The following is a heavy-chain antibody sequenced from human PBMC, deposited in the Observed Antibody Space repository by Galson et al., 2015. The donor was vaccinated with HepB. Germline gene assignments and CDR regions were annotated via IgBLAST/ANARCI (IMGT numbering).Heavy chain of an antibody. CDR2: IYSGGST. V-gene: IGHV3-66*01. J-gene: IGHJ3*02. CDR3: ARNGVDSSGYSVDAFDI. D-gene: IGHD3-22*01. Sequence: SLRLSCAASGFTVSSNYMSWVRQAPGKGLEWVSVIYSGGSTYYADSVKGRFTISRDNSKNTLYLQMNSLRAEDTAVYYCARNGVDSSGYSVDAFDIWGQGTMVTVSS. CDR1: GFTVSSNY.